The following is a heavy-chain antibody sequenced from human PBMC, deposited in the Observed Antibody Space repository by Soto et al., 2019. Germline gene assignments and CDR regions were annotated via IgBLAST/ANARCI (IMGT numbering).Heavy chain of an antibody. CDR1: GYTFTDYY. CDR2: INPTGGGT. V-gene: IGHV1-2*02. D-gene: IGHD3-22*01. Sequence: ASVKVSCKASGYTFTDYYIHWVRQAPGQGLEWMGWINPTGGGTNYAQSFRGRVTMTRDTSISTAYMELSRLRSDDTAVFYCARTYSSRYFYNQYSMDVWGQGTTVTVSS. J-gene: IGHJ6*02. CDR3: ARTYSSRYFYNQYSMDV.